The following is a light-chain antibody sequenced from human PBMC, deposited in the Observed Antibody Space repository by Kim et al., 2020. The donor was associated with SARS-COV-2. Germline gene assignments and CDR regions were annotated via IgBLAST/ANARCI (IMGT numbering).Light chain of an antibody. CDR1: QGISNY. V-gene: IGKV1-27*01. J-gene: IGKJ5*01. CDR3: QKYNSAPLT. Sequence: AYVGDRATITCRASQGISNYLGWYQQKPGKAPKLLIYAASTLQSGVPSRFSGSGSGTDFTLTISSLQPEDVATYYCQKYNSAPLTFGQGTRVEIK. CDR2: AAS.